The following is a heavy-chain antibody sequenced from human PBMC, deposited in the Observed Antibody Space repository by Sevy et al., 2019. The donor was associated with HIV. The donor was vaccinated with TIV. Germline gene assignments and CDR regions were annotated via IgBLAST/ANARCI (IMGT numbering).Heavy chain of an antibody. CDR2: TDCGGST. J-gene: IGHJ4*02. D-gene: IGHD3-16*01. CDR3: ARGRITFFDD. Sequence: SETLSLTCIVSGGPISTCTNFWGWIRQPPGKGLGWIGSTDCGGSTYYNPSLKSRMAISVDTSKNQFSLKVNSVSAADTAVYYSARGRITFFDDWGQGALVTVSS. CDR1: GGPISTCTNF. V-gene: IGHV4-39*01.